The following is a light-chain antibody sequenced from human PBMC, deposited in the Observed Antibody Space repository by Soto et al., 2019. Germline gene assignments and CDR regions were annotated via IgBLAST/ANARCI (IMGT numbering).Light chain of an antibody. CDR1: QSISGT. CDR2: DAS. CDR3: QHYNSYSEA. V-gene: IGKV3D-15*01. Sequence: EIGMTQSPATLSVSPWVRATLSCRASQSISGTLAWYQQKPGQAPRLLIFDASARAVDIPGRFSGSKSGTEFTLTISSLQPDDFATYYCQHYNSYSEAFGQGTKVDIK. J-gene: IGKJ1*01.